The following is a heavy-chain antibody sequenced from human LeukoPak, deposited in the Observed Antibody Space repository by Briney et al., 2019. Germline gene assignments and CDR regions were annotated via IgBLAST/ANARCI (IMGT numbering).Heavy chain of an antibody. Sequence: PGGPLRLSCAASGFTFSSYWMSWVRQAPGKGLEWVANIKQDGSEKYYVDSVKGRFTISRDNAKNSLYLQMNSLRAEDTAVYYCARDRGVWFGELFIDYWGQGTLVTVSS. V-gene: IGHV3-7*01. CDR3: ARDRGVWFGELFIDY. CDR1: GFTFSSYW. D-gene: IGHD3-10*01. J-gene: IGHJ4*02. CDR2: IKQDGSEK.